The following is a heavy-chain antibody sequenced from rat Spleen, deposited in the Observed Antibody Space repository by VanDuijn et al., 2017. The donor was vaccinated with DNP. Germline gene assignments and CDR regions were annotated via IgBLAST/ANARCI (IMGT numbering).Heavy chain of an antibody. V-gene: IGHV5-7*01. D-gene: IGHD1-7*01. Sequence: EVQLVESGGGIVQPGRSLKLSCAVAGFTFSDSAMAWVRQSPKKGLEWVATIIYDGSHTFYRDSVQGRFTISKDNVKTTLNLQMNGLQTEDTATYYCARGDYSYWGQGVMVTVSS. CDR3: ARGDYSY. J-gene: IGHJ2*01. CDR2: IIYDGSHT. CDR1: GFTFSDSA.